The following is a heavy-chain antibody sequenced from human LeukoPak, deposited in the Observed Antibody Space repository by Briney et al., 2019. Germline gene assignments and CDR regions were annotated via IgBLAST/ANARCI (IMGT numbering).Heavy chain of an antibody. CDR2: INGGGDAT. V-gene: IGHV3-23*01. D-gene: IGHD2-2*01. Sequence: PGGSLRLSCATSGFTFSNYWMSWVRQAPGKGLEWVSAINGGGDATEYADSVKGRFTISRDNSKNTLYLQMNSLRPDDTAAYYCARCTASCYANAFDVWGQGTLLTVSS. J-gene: IGHJ3*01. CDR1: GFTFSNYW. CDR3: ARCTASCYANAFDV.